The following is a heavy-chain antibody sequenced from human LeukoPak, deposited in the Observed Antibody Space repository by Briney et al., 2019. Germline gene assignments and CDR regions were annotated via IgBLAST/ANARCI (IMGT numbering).Heavy chain of an antibody. V-gene: IGHV3-23*01. J-gene: IGHJ5*02. D-gene: IGHD3-10*01. CDR3: AKDLPDSRESLTGHWFDP. Sequence: GGSLRLSCAASGFTVSSNYMSWVRQAPGKGLEWVSAITGGGADSTYYADSVKGRFTISRDKSKNTLYLQMNGLRAEDTAVYYCAKDLPDSRESLTGHWFDPWGQGTLVTVSS. CDR2: ITGGGADST. CDR1: GFTVSSNY.